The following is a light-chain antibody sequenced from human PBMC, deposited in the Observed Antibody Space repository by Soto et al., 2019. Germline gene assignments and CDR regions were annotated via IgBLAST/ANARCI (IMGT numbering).Light chain of an antibody. CDR2: KAS. V-gene: IGKV1-5*03. Sequence: DIQMTQSPSTLSASVGDRVTITCRASQSISTWLAWYQQKPGKAPKLLIYKASSLRNGVPSRFSGSGSGTEFTLTIYRLQPDDFASYYCQQYNGYPHTFGQGTKLELK. CDR1: QSISTW. J-gene: IGKJ2*01. CDR3: QQYNGYPHT.